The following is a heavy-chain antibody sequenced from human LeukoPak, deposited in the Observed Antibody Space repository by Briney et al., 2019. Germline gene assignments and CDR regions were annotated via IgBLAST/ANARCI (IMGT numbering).Heavy chain of an antibody. Sequence: VKVSCKASGGTFSSYAISWVRQAPGQGLEWMGRIIPILGIANYAQKFQGRVTITADKSTSTAYMELSSLRSEDTAVYYCARDGHMGDFDYWGQGTLVTVSS. D-gene: IGHD3-16*01. CDR3: ARDGHMGDFDY. V-gene: IGHV1-69*04. CDR1: GGTFSSYA. J-gene: IGHJ4*02. CDR2: IIPILGIA.